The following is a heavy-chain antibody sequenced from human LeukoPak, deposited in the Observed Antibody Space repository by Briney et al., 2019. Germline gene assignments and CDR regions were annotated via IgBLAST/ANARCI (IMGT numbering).Heavy chain of an antibody. CDR3: ATRLRYYDSSGYTFDY. V-gene: IGHV1-69*05. J-gene: IGHJ4*02. CDR2: IIPIFGTA. D-gene: IGHD3-22*01. CDR1: GGTFSSYA. Sequence: ASVKVSCKASGGTFSSYAISWVRQAPGQGLEWMGGIIPIFGTANYAQKFQGRVTITTDESTSTAYMELSSLRSEDTAVYYCATRLRYYDSSGYTFDYWGQGTLVTVSS.